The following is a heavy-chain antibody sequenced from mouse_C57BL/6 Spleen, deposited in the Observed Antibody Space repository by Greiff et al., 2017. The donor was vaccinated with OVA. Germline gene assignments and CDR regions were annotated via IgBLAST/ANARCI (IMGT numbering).Heavy chain of an antibody. Sequence: VQRVESGAELVKPGASVKISCKASGYAFSSYWMNWVKQRPGKGLEWIGQIYPGDGDTNYNGKFKGKATLTADKSSSTAYMQLSSLTSEDSAVYFCARGRITEDYFDYWGQGTTLTVSS. V-gene: IGHV1-80*01. CDR3: ARGRITEDYFDY. CDR2: IYPGDGDT. CDR1: GYAFSSYW. D-gene: IGHD1-1*01. J-gene: IGHJ2*01.